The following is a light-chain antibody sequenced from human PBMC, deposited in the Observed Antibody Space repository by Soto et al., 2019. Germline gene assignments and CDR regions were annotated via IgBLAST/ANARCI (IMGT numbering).Light chain of an antibody. CDR1: QGIRSA. Sequence: AIQLTQSPSSLSAYVGDSVSITCRASQGIRSAVAWYQQKPGRPPKLLIYDASSLEVGVPSMFSGSRSGPDFILTVSSLHPEDFATYYCQQFDDYPFSFGHGTKVDIK. V-gene: IGKV1D-13*01. CDR2: DAS. J-gene: IGKJ3*01. CDR3: QQFDDYPFS.